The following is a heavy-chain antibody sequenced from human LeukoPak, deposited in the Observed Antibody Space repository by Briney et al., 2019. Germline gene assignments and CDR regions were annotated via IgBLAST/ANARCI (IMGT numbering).Heavy chain of an antibody. CDR1: GYTFSGHY. CDR2: IYPNSGGT. D-gene: IGHD4-17*01. J-gene: IGHJ4*02. CDR3: ARVVGFGDYPFDY. Sequence: ASVKVSCKASGYTFSGHYMHWARQAPGQGLEWMGWIYPNSGGTNYAQKFQGRVTMTRDTSISTAYMELRRLKSDDTAMYYCARVVGFGDYPFDYWGQGTLVTVS. V-gene: IGHV1-2*02.